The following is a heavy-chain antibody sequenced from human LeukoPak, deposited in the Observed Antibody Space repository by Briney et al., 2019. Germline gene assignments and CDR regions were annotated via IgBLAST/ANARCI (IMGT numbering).Heavy chain of an antibody. CDR3: ARVLKYYGSGSPYFDY. J-gene: IGHJ4*02. D-gene: IGHD3-10*01. V-gene: IGHV3-48*02. CDR2: ISSSSSTI. Sequence: PGGSLRLSCAASGFTFSSYSMNWVRQAPGKGLEWVSYISSSSSTIYYADSVKGRFTISRDNAKNSLYLQMNSLRDEDTAVYYCARVLKYYGSGSPYFDYWGQGTLVTVSS. CDR1: GFTFSSYS.